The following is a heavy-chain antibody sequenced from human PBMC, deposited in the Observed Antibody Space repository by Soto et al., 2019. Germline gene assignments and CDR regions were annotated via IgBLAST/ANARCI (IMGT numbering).Heavy chain of an antibody. Sequence: QVQLVQSGAEVKKPGASVKVSCKTSGYTFTSYDINWVRQATGQALEWMGWMNPNSGNTGYPQKFQGRVTMTRNTSTSTAYMELSSLRSEDTAVYYCARVVRSSSWYNWFDPWGQGTLVTVSS. CDR1: GYTFTSYD. V-gene: IGHV1-8*01. CDR2: MNPNSGNT. D-gene: IGHD6-13*01. J-gene: IGHJ5*02. CDR3: ARVVRSSSWYNWFDP.